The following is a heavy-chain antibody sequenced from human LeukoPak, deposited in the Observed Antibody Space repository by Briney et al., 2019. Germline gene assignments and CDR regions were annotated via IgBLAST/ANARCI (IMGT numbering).Heavy chain of an antibody. J-gene: IGHJ6*02. Sequence: ASVTVSCKASGYTFTSYDINWVRQATGQGLEWMGWMNPNSGNTGYAQKFQGRVTMTRNTSISTAYMELSSLRSEDTAVYYCASASSTGYSSSWAYYYYGMDVWGQGTTVTVSS. V-gene: IGHV1-8*01. CDR2: MNPNSGNT. D-gene: IGHD6-13*01. CDR3: ASASSTGYSSSWAYYYYGMDV. CDR1: GYTFTSYD.